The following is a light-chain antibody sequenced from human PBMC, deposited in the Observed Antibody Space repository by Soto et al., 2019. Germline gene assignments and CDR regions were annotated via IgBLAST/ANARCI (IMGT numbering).Light chain of an antibody. CDR2: GAS. Sequence: VMTQSPATLSVSPGERATLSCRASQSVNNKIAWYQQKPGQAPRLIMYGASIRATGVPVRFSGSASGTEFTLTISSLQSEDSAVYYCQQYNNWPRTFGQGTKVEIK. CDR3: QQYNNWPRT. V-gene: IGKV3-15*01. J-gene: IGKJ1*01. CDR1: QSVNNK.